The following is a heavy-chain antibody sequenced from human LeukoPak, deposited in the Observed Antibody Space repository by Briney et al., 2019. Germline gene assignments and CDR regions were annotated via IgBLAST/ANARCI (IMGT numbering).Heavy chain of an antibody. CDR2: IRSKANSYAT. CDR3: TSSLYYYDSSGYYADY. D-gene: IGHD3-22*01. Sequence: PGGSLRLSCAASGFTFTSYGMTWVRQASGKGLEWVGRIRSKANSYATAYAASVKGRFTISRDDSKNTAYLQMNSLKTEDTAVYYCTSSLYYYDSSGYYADYWGQGTLVTVSS. J-gene: IGHJ4*02. CDR1: GFTFTSYG. V-gene: IGHV3-73*01.